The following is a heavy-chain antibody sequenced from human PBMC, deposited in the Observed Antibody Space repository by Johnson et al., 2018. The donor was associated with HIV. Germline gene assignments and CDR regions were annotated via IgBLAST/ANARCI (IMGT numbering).Heavy chain of an antibody. CDR3: ARDGPTYYYDSSGYDDAFDI. CDR1: GFTFSSYA. D-gene: IGHD3-22*01. J-gene: IGHJ3*02. CDR2: ISYDGSNN. Sequence: QVQLVESGGGVVQPGRSLRLSCAASGFTFSSYAMHWVRQAPGKGLEWVAVISYDGSNNYYADSVKGRFPIPRDNSKTTLYLQMNSLRAEDTAVYYFARDGPTYYYDSSGYDDAFDIWGQGTMVTVSS. V-gene: IGHV3-30-3*01.